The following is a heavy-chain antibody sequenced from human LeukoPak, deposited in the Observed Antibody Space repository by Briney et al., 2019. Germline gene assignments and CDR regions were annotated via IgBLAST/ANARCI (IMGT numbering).Heavy chain of an antibody. V-gene: IGHV4-39*01. J-gene: IGHJ4*02. CDR1: GDSISSSNYY. D-gene: IGHD5-12*01. Sequence: PSETLSLTCTVSGDSISSSNYYWGWIRQPSGKELEWIGTISHTQNTYYNPSLKSRSPVTIFADTSNNQFSLRLSSVTAADTAVYYCVRWQVGTMKDFWGQGTLVTVSS. CDR3: VRWQVGTMKDF. CDR2: ISHTQNT.